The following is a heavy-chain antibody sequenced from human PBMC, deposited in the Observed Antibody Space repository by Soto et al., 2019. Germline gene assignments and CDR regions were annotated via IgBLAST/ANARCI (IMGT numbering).Heavy chain of an antibody. Sequence: ASVKVSCKASGYTFTSYDINWVRQATGQGLEWMGWMNPNSGNTGYAQKFQGRVTMTRNTSISTAYMELRSLRSEDTAVYYCATIYPPMLGHPDAFDILGQGTMV. D-gene: IGHD2-2*01. J-gene: IGHJ3*02. V-gene: IGHV1-8*01. CDR3: ATIYPPMLGHPDAFDI. CDR1: GYTFTSYD. CDR2: MNPNSGNT.